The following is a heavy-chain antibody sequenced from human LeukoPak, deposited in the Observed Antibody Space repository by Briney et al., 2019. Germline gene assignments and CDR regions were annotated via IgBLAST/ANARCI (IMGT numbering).Heavy chain of an antibody. CDR3: ARAVGSSESNWFDP. D-gene: IGHD1-26*01. CDR1: GGSISSGSYY. Sequence: SQTLSLTCTVSGGSISSGSYYWSWIRQPAGKGLEWIGRIYTSGSTNYNPSLKSRVTISVDGSKNQFSLMLRSVTAADTAVYYCARAVGSSESNWFDPWGQGTLATVSS. CDR2: IYTSGST. V-gene: IGHV4-61*02. J-gene: IGHJ5*02.